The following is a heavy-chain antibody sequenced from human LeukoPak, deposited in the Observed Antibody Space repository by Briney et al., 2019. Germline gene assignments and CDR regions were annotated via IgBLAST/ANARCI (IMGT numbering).Heavy chain of an antibody. CDR2: IIPILRTA. D-gene: IGHD4-17*01. Sequence: SVKVSCKASGGTFSTFALSWVRQAPGRGLDWMGGIIPILRTANYAQKFQGRVTITADESTSTAYMELSSLRSEDTALYYCATSPTGDSSGYWGQGTLVTVSS. CDR1: GGTFSTFA. V-gene: IGHV1-69*13. J-gene: IGHJ4*02. CDR3: ATSPTGDSSGY.